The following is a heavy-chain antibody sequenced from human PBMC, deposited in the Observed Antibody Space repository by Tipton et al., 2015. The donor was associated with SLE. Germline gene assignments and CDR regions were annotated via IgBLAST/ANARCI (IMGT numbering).Heavy chain of an antibody. CDR3: ARSQQLSYMDV. CDR2: IYYSGST. CDR1: GYSISSGYY. J-gene: IGHJ6*03. D-gene: IGHD6-13*01. Sequence: TLSLTCTVSGYSISSGYYWGWIRQPPGKGLEWIGYIYYSGSTNYNPSLKSRVTISVDTSKNQFSLKLSPVTAADTAVYYCARSQQLSYMDVWGKGTTVTVSS. V-gene: IGHV4-61*01.